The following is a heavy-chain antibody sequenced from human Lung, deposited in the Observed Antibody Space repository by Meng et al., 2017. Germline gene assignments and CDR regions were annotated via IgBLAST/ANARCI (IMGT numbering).Heavy chain of an antibody. CDR1: GFTFSSYG. V-gene: IGHV3-33*01. J-gene: IGHJ4*02. CDR2: IWYDGSNK. D-gene: IGHD6-13*01. Sequence: QVQLVESGGGVVQPGRSVRLSCAASGFTFSSYGMHWVRQAPGKGLEWVAVIWYDGSNKYYADSVKGRFTISRDNSKNTLYLQMNSLRAEDTAVYYCARGRYSSSSAVVDYWGQGTLVTVSS. CDR3: ARGRYSSSSAVVDY.